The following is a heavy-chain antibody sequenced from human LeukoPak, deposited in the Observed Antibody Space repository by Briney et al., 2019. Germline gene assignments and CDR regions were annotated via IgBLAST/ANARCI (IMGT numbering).Heavy chain of an antibody. CDR2: IYHSGST. CDR1: GGSISSGGYS. V-gene: IGHV4-30-2*01. J-gene: IGHJ5*02. Sequence: SQTLSLTCAVSGGSISSGGYSWSWIRQPPGKGLEWIGYIYHSGSTYYNPSLKSRVTISVDRSKNQFSLKLSSVPAADTAVYYCARVDGLHAVVVTVLGDSSWFDPWGQETLVTVSS. CDR3: ARVDGLHAVVVTVLGDSSWFDP. D-gene: IGHD2-21*02.